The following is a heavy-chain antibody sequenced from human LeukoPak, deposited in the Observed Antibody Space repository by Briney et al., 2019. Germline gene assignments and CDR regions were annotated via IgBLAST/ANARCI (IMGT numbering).Heavy chain of an antibody. Sequence: GGSLRLSCAASGFTFSSYAMHWVRQAPGKGLEWVAVISYDGSNKYYADSVKGRFTISRDNSKNTLYLQMNSLRAEDTAVYYCARDSERWLGYFDLWGRGTLVTVSS. V-gene: IGHV3-30-3*01. CDR2: ISYDGSNK. J-gene: IGHJ2*01. CDR3: ARDSERWLGYFDL. CDR1: GFTFSSYA. D-gene: IGHD5-24*01.